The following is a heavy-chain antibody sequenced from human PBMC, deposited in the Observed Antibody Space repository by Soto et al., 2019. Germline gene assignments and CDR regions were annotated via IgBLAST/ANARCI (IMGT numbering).Heavy chain of an antibody. Sequence: GGSLRLSCAVSGFTLSDHYIDWVRQAPGKGLEWVGRSRDKPQGYSTAYAASVKGRFTTSRDESKNSAYLQMNSLKTEDTAVYYCVRATYFSDSSGYTRCLDYWGQGTLVTVSS. V-gene: IGHV3-72*01. D-gene: IGHD3-22*01. CDR3: VRATYFSDSSGYTRCLDY. CDR1: GFTLSDHY. CDR2: SRDKPQGYST. J-gene: IGHJ4*02.